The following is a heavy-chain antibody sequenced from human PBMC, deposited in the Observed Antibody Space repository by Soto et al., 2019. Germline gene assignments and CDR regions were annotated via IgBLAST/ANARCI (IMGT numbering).Heavy chain of an antibody. CDR2: IIPIFGTT. V-gene: IGHV1-69*12. Sequence: QVQLVQSGAEVKKPGSSVKVSCKASGDTFSNYAISWVRQAPGQGLEWMGGIIPIFGTTNYAQKFQGRVTITADEYTSTAYMELSSLRSEDTSVYYCARDAYNDILTGYLNWFDPWGQGTLVTVSS. D-gene: IGHD3-9*01. CDR1: GDTFSNYA. CDR3: ARDAYNDILTGYLNWFDP. J-gene: IGHJ5*02.